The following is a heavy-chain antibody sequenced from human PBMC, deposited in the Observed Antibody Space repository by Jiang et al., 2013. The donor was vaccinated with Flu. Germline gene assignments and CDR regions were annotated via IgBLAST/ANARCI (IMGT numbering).Heavy chain of an antibody. D-gene: IGHD3-10*01. Sequence: GLVKPSETLSLTCTVSGGSISSSSYYWSWIRQPPGKGLEWIGYIQNSGSTNYNPSLKSQISISVDTSKTQFSLKLRSVTAADTAVYYCARSGSFGGMDVWGQGTTVTVSS. CDR1: GGSISSSSYY. V-gene: IGHV4-61*01. CDR2: IQNSGST. J-gene: IGHJ6*02. CDR3: ARSGSFGGMDV.